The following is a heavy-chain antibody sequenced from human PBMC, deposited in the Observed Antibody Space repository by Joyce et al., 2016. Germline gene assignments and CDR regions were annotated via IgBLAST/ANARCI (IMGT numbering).Heavy chain of an antibody. CDR3: ARDLWGSWYAGGDYFDY. CDR1: GFTISRYN. V-gene: IGHV3-30*14. CDR2: ISYDESNK. Sequence: QVQLVESGGGVVQPGRSLRLSCAASGFTISRYNMHWVRQATGKGLEWVAVISYDESNKYYADAEKCRFTISRDNSKNTLHLQMNSLRAEDTAVYYCARDLWGSWYAGGDYFDYWGQGTLVTVSS. D-gene: IGHD6-13*01. J-gene: IGHJ4*02.